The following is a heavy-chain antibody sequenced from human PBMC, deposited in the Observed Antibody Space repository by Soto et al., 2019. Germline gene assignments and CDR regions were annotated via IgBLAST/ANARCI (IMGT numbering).Heavy chain of an antibody. Sequence: QVQLVQSGADVKKPGSSVKVSCKASGGTFSNYAISWVRQAPGQGLEWMGAIIPIFSTRHYAQKFQGRVTITADKSTSTASMELSSRRSEDTAVYYCARDRYCSGDSCYPLDYWGQGTLVTVSS. J-gene: IGHJ4*02. V-gene: IGHV1-69*06. CDR2: IIPIFSTR. CDR3: ARDRYCSGDSCYPLDY. CDR1: GGTFSNYA. D-gene: IGHD2-15*01.